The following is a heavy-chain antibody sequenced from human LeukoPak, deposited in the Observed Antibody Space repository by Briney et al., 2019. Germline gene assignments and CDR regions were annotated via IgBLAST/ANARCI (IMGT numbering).Heavy chain of an antibody. D-gene: IGHD3-10*01. CDR3: ARAALWFGELLDGMDV. CDR2: INPNSDGT. Sequence: ASVKVSCKTFGYTFTGYYIHWVRQAPGQGLEWMGRINPNSDGTNYAQKFQGRVTMTRDTSISTAYMELSRLRSDETAVYYCARAALWFGELLDGMDVWGQGTTVTVSS. J-gene: IGHJ6*02. V-gene: IGHV1-2*06. CDR1: GYTFTGYY.